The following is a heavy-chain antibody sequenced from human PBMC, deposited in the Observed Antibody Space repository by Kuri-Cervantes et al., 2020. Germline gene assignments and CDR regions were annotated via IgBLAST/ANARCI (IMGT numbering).Heavy chain of an antibody. CDR3: ARDGSGSYYNHLPCYFDY. J-gene: IGHJ4*02. Sequence: GESLKISCAASGFTFSSYGMHWVRQAPGKGLEWVAVIWYDGSNKYYADSVKGRFTISRDNSKNSLYLQMNSLRAEDTAVYYCARDGSGSYYNHLPCYFDYWGQGTLVTVSS. CDR1: GFTFSSYG. CDR2: IWYDGSNK. V-gene: IGHV3-33*01. D-gene: IGHD3-10*01.